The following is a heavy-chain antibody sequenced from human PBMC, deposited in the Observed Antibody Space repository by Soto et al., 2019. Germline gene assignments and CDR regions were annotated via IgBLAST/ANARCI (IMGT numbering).Heavy chain of an antibody. CDR3: ARGATGGGVIVTYYFDY. V-gene: IGHV4-30-4*01. CDR1: GGSISSGDYY. J-gene: IGHJ4*02. CDR2: IYYSGST. Sequence: KPSETLSLTCTVSGGSISSGDYYWSWIRQPPGKGLEWIGYIYYSGSTYYNPSLKSRVTISVDTSKNQFSLKLSSVTAADTAVYYCARGATGGGVIVTYYFDYWGQGTLVTVSS. D-gene: IGHD3-16*02.